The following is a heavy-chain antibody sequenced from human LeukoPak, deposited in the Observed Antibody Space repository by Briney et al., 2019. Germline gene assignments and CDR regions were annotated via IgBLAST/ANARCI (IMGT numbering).Heavy chain of an antibody. V-gene: IGHV1-8*03. CDR1: GYTFTSYD. CDR3: ARGTYYDFWSGYYSPLDY. D-gene: IGHD3-3*01. CDR2: MNPNSGNT. J-gene: IGHJ4*02. Sequence: GASVKVSCKASGYTFTSYDINWVRQATGQGLEWMGWMNPNSGNTGYAQKFQGRVTITRNTSISTAYMELSSLRSEETAVYYCARGTYYDFWSGYYSPLDYWGQGTLVTVSS.